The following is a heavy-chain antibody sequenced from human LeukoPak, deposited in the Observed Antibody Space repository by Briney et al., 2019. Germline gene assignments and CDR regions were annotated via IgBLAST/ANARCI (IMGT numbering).Heavy chain of an antibody. CDR2: INHSGST. V-gene: IGHV4-34*01. Sequence: SETLSLTCAVYGGSFSGYYWSWIRQPPGKGLEWIGEINHSGSTNYNPSLKSRVTISVDKSKNQFSLKLSSVTAADTAVYYCAIKYSSSTRKVRDYWGQGTLVTVSS. CDR3: AIKYSSSTRKVRDY. CDR1: GGSFSGYY. J-gene: IGHJ4*02. D-gene: IGHD6-13*01.